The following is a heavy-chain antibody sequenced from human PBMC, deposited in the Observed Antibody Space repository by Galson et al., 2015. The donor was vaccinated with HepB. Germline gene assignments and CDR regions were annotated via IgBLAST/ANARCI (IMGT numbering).Heavy chain of an antibody. D-gene: IGHD3-22*01. J-gene: IGHJ4*02. CDR1: GGPISSYY. CDR2: IYYSGST. CDR3: ARGKGVPWLPRALYYFDY. V-gene: IGHV4-59*08. Sequence: QVQLQESGPGLVKPSETLSLTCTVSGGPISSYYWSWIRQPPGKGLEWIGYIYYSGSTNYNPSLKSRVTISVDTSKNQFSLKLSSVTAADTAVYYCARGKGVPWLPRALYYFDYWGQGTLVTVSS.